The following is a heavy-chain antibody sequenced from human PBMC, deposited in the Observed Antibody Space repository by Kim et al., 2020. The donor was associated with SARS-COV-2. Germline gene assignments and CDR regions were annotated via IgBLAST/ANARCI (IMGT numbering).Heavy chain of an antibody. J-gene: IGHJ5*01. CDR1: GFTFDDYS. CDR2: ISWEGGKT. V-gene: IGHV3-43*01. Sequence: GGSLRLSCAVSGFTFDDYSVHWVRQAPGKGLEWVSLISWEGGKTDYADSVKGRFTISRDKSKNSLYLQMNSLRSEDTAVYYCAKGGVYTSSWYRFFDYWG. D-gene: IGHD6-13*01. CDR3: AKGGVYTSSWYRFFDY.